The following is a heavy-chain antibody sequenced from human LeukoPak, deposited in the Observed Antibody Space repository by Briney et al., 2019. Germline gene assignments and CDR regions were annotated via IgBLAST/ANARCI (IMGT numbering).Heavy chain of an antibody. Sequence: ASVKVSCKASGYTFTGYYIHWVRQAPGHGLEWMGWINPNSGGTNYAQKFQGRVTMTRDTSISTAYMELSRLRSDDTAVYYCARLLWFGEYWDYWGQGTLVTVSS. V-gene: IGHV1-2*02. CDR3: ARLLWFGEYWDY. D-gene: IGHD3-10*01. CDR2: INPNSGGT. J-gene: IGHJ4*02. CDR1: GYTFTGYY.